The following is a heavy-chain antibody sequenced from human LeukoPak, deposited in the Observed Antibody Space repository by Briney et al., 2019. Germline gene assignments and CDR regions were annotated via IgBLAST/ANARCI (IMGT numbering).Heavy chain of an antibody. CDR2: ISWNSGSI. V-gene: IGHV3-9*01. CDR3: AKSPVLRYFDWLFDY. Sequence: GGSLRLSCAASGFTVEGYAMHWGRQRPGKGLELVSGISWNSGSIGYADSVKGRFTISRDNAKNSLYLQMNSLRAEDTALYYCAKSPVLRYFDWLFDYWGQGTLVAVSS. D-gene: IGHD3-9*01. CDR1: GFTVEGYA. J-gene: IGHJ4*02.